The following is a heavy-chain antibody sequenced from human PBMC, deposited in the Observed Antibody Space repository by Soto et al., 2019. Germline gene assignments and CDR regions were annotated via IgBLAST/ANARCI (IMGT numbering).Heavy chain of an antibody. CDR2: IDWDDDK. V-gene: IGHV2-70*04. CDR1: GFSLTTSGMR. Sequence: SGPTLVNPKRTLTLTCTFSGFSLTTSGMRVNWIRQPPGKALEWLGRIDWDDDKLYSSSLRTRLSISKDTSKNQVVLTMIDMDPVDTATYYCARMKQQAGIDYWSPGTLVTVSS. CDR3: ARMKQQAGIDY. J-gene: IGHJ4*02.